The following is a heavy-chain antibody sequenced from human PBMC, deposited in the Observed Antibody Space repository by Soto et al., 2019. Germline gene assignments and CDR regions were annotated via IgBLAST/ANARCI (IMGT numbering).Heavy chain of an antibody. CDR3: ARGEQLYHYYYGMDV. V-gene: IGHV1-3*04. J-gene: IGHJ6*02. CDR1: GYSFTTHA. Sequence: ASVKVSCKASGYSFTTHAMIWVRQAPGQRPEWMGWIDTGNGNARYSPKFQGRVNITRDTSASTAYMELSSLKSEDTAVYYCARGEQLYHYYYGMDVWGQGSTVTVSS. CDR2: IDTGNGNA.